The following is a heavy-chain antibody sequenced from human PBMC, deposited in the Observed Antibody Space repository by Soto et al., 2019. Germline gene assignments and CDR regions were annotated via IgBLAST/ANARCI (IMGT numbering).Heavy chain of an antibody. J-gene: IGHJ6*02. Sequence: GGSLSLCCTASGFTFSSYSMNWVRPAPGKGLEWVSAISGSGGSTYYADSVKGRFTISRDNSKNTLYLQMNSLRAEDTAVYYCAKDDDSSGWYGVYYYYGMDVWGQGTTVTVSS. CDR1: GFTFSSYS. CDR3: AKDDDSSGWYGVYYYYGMDV. V-gene: IGHV3-23*01. D-gene: IGHD6-19*01. CDR2: ISGSGGST.